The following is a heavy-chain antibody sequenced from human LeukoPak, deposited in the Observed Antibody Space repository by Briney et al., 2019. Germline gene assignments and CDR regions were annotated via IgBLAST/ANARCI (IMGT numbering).Heavy chain of an antibody. CDR2: ISYDGSNK. CDR3: AREYYVSYDSWSGYVGY. V-gene: IGHV3-30-3*01. J-gene: IGHJ4*02. Sequence: GGSLRLSCAASGFTFSSYAMHWVRQAPGKGLEWVAVISYDGSNKYYADSVKGRLTISRDNSKNTLYLQMNSLRAEDTAVYYCAREYYVSYDSWSGYVGYWGQGTLVTVSS. CDR1: GFTFSSYA. D-gene: IGHD3-3*01.